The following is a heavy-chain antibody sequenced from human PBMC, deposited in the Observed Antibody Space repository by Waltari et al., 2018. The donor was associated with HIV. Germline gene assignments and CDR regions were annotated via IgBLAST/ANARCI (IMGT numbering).Heavy chain of an antibody. D-gene: IGHD5-12*01. CDR2: ISAFNVNT. J-gene: IGHJ5*02. Sequence: QVQLVQSGAEVKKPGASVKVSCKASGYTFTSYGISWVRQAPGQGLEWMGWISAFNVNTNYAQKLQGRVTMTTDTSTSTAYMELRSLRSDDTAVYYCARDQGVGGYDWGWFDPWGQGTLVTVSS. CDR1: GYTFTSYG. CDR3: ARDQGVGGYDWGWFDP. V-gene: IGHV1-18*01.